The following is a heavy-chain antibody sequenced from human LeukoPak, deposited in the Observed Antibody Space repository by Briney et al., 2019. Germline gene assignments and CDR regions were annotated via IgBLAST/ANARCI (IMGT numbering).Heavy chain of an antibody. D-gene: IGHD3-9*01. J-gene: IGHJ4*02. CDR1: GYKLNSYG. Sequence: ASVKVSCKASGYKLNSYGISWVRQAPGQGLQWMGWIGPFNDHTNYAQNFQGRVTMTTDTSTSTAYMELKSLTSHDTAIYYCARAIGYDRLNAFDYWGQGTLVTVSS. CDR3: ARAIGYDRLNAFDY. CDR2: IGPFNDHT. V-gene: IGHV1-18*01.